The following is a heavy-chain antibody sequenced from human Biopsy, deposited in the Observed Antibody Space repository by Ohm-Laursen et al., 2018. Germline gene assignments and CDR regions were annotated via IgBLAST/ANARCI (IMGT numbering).Heavy chain of an antibody. CDR2: IWSSATYK. CDR3: VKDGGQTAPYSFDV. V-gene: IGHV3-33*06. Sequence: SLKLSCAASGFTFSDHNMHWVRQAPGKGLEWVAFIWSSATYKAYADSAKGRFTVSRVNSKNTVYLQMNSLSADGTAIYSCVKDGGQTAPYSFDVWGQGTMVTVSS. D-gene: IGHD3-16*01. J-gene: IGHJ3*01. CDR1: GFTFSDHN.